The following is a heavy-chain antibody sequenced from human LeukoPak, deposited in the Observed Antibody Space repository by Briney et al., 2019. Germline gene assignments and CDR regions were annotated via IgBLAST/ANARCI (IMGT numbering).Heavy chain of an antibody. Sequence: GGSPRLSCAASGFRFSSHSMNWVRQAPGKGLERISYISSTSNEIYYVDSVKGRFPISRDDAKNSLYLQMNSLSAEDTAVYYCARDAGAGFDYWGQGALVTVSS. D-gene: IGHD6-13*01. V-gene: IGHV3-21*06. J-gene: IGHJ4*02. CDR1: GFRFSSHS. CDR3: ARDAGAGFDY. CDR2: ISSTSNEI.